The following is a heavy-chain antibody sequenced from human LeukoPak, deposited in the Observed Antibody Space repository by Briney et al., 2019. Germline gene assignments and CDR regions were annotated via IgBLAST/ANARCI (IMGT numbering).Heavy chain of an antibody. D-gene: IGHD6-13*01. CDR3: ASSSWYRGVDY. V-gene: IGHV4-34*01. CDR2: INHSGST. J-gene: IGHJ4*02. CDR1: GGSFSGYY. Sequence: SETLSLTCAVYGGSFSGYYWSWIRQPPGKGLEWIGEINHSGSTNYNPSLKSRVTISVDTSKSQFSLKLSSVTAADTAVYYCASSSWYRGVDYWGQGTLVTVSS.